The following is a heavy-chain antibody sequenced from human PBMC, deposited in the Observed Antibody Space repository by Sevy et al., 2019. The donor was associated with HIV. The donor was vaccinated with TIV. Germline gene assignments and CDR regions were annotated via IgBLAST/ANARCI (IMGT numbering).Heavy chain of an antibody. J-gene: IGHJ4*02. V-gene: IGHV3-9*01. CDR3: ARDIGAGSNSETSSPPFFFYYFDS. CDR1: GFSLDDYA. Sequence: GGSLRLSCAASGFSLDDYAMHWVRQSSGKGLEWVAGISWNSGSIGYADSVKGRFTISRANARNTLYLQMNNMRSEDTALYYCARDIGAGSNSETSSPPFFFYYFDSWGQGTLVTVSS. D-gene: IGHD1-26*01. CDR2: ISWNSGSI.